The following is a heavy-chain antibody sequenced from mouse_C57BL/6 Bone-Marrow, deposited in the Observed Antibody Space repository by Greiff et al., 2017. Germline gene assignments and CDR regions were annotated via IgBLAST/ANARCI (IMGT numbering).Heavy chain of an antibody. CDR3: TGCSTRGFDY. J-gene: IGHJ2*01. CDR2: IRLKSDNYAT. Sequence: EVHLVESGGGLVQPGGSMKLSCVASGFTFSNYWMNWVRQSPEKGLEWVAQIRLKSDNYATHYAESVKGRFTISRDDSKSSVYLQMNNLRAEDTGIYYCTGCSTRGFDYWGQGTTLTVSS. CDR1: GFTFSNYW. D-gene: IGHD1-1*01. V-gene: IGHV6-3*01.